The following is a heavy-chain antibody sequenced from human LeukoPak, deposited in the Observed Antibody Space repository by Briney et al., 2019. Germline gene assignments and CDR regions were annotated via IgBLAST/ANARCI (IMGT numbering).Heavy chain of an antibody. D-gene: IGHD3-22*01. J-gene: IGHJ6*02. CDR2: INHSGST. Sequence: SETLSLTCAVYGGSFSGFYWSCIRQLPGKGLEWIGEINHSGSTNYNPSLKSRVTISGDTSRNQFSLKLSSVTAADTAVYYCARDKTYYDSSGFQRYYYYGMDVWGQGTTVTVSS. V-gene: IGHV4-34*01. CDR1: GGSFSGFY. CDR3: ARDKTYYDSSGFQRYYYYGMDV.